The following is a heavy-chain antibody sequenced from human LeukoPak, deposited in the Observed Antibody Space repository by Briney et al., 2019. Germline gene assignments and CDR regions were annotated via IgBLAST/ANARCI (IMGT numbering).Heavy chain of an antibody. CDR2: IYTSGST. V-gene: IGHV4-61*02. D-gene: IGHD3-22*01. CDR1: GGSISSGSYY. J-gene: IGHJ4*02. CDR3: AREWGYDSSGYYPDY. Sequence: SETLSLTCTVSGGSISSGSYYWSWIRQPAGKGLEWIGRIYTSGSTNYNPSLKSRVTISVDTSKNQFSLKLSSVSAADTAVYYCAREWGYDSSGYYPDYWGQGTLVTVS.